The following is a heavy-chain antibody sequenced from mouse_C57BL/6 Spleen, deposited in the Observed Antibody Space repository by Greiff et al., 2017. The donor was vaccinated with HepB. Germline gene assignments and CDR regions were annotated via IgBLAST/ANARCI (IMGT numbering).Heavy chain of an antibody. Sequence: VQLQQSGAELVRPGASVKLSCTASGFNIKDYYMHWVKQRPEQGLEWIGRIDPDDGDTEYAPKFQGKATMTADTSSNTAYLQLSSLTSEDTAVYYCTTPYDGYYFAYWGQGTLVTVSA. D-gene: IGHD2-3*01. CDR3: TTPYDGYYFAY. CDR1: GFNIKDYY. V-gene: IGHV14-1*01. CDR2: IDPDDGDT. J-gene: IGHJ3*01.